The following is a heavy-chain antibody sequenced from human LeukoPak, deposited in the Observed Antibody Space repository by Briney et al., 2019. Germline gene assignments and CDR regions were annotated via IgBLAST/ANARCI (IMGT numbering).Heavy chain of an antibody. Sequence: GGSLRLSCAASGFTFSSYGMHWVRQAPGKGLEWVSSISSSSNYIYYADSVKGRFTISRDNAKSSLSLHMNSLSAEDTAVYYCARESIQAWDWGQGTLVTVSS. D-gene: IGHD5-18*01. V-gene: IGHV3-21*01. J-gene: IGHJ4*02. CDR2: ISSSSNYI. CDR3: ARESIQAWD. CDR1: GFTFSSYG.